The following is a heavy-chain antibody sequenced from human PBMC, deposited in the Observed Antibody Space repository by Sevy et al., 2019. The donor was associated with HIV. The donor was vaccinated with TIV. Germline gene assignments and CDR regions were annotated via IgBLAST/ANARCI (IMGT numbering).Heavy chain of an antibody. D-gene: IGHD6-13*01. CDR1: GLTFSSYE. CDR3: ARDGAAAGTCFDY. J-gene: IGHJ4*02. Sequence: GGSLRLSCAASGLTFSSYEMNWVRQAPGKRLEWVSYISSSGSTIYYADSVKGRCTISRDNAKNSLYLQMNSMRAEDTAVYYCARDGAAAGTCFDYWGQGTLVTVSS. CDR2: ISSSGSTI. V-gene: IGHV3-48*03.